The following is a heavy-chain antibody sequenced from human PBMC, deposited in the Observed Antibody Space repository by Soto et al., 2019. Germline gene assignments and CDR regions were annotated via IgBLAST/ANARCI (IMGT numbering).Heavy chain of an antibody. D-gene: IGHD3-16*01. Sequence: PSETLSLTSNLSGGSFHNFYWLWIRQPPGKGLEWVGHVHYSGSTNYSPSLNSRATISLDTSKSQLSLKLRSVTAADTAMYFCARGVDYYATSGYCGFDSWGQGIPVTVSS. CDR3: ARGVDYYATSGYCGFDS. V-gene: IGHV4-59*01. CDR1: GGSFHNFY. CDR2: VHYSGST. J-gene: IGHJ4*02.